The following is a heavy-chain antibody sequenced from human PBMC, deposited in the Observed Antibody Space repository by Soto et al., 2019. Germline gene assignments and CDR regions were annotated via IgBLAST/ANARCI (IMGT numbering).Heavy chain of an antibody. V-gene: IGHV1-69*01. J-gene: IGHJ6*02. CDR3: ASWTSSTSSPYYYYYYGIDV. Sequence: QVQLVQSGAEVKKPGSSVKVSCKASGGTFSSYAISWVRQAPGQGLEWMGGIIPIFGTANYAQKFQGRVTITADESTSTAYMELSSLRSEDTAVYYCASWTSSTSSPYYYYYYGIDVWGQGTTVTVSS. CDR2: IIPIFGTA. CDR1: GGTFSSYA. D-gene: IGHD2-2*01.